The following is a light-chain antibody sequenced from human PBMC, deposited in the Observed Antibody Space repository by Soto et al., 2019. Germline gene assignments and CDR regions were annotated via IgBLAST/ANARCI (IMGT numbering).Light chain of an antibody. J-gene: IGLJ1*01. CDR1: GSNIGGNS. CDR3: GSWDSRLSAYG. Sequence: QSALTQPPSVSAAPGQKVTISCSGSGSNIGGNSVSWYQQLPGTAPKLLIYDDNKRPSGIPDRFSGSKSGTSATLGITGFQTGDEADYYCGSWDSRLSAYGFGTGTKVTVL. V-gene: IGLV1-51*01. CDR2: DDN.